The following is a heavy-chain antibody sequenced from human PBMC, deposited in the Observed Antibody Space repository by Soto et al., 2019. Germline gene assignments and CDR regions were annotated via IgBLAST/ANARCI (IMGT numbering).Heavy chain of an antibody. CDR2: INHSGST. J-gene: IGHJ6*03. CDR3: AIGFRQNYYGSGSYYPYYYYYYMDV. V-gene: IGHV4-34*01. CDR1: GGSFSGYY. Sequence: QVQLQQWGAGLLKPSETLSLTCAVYGGSFSGYYWSWIRQPPGKGLEWIGEINHSGSTNYNPSLKSRVTISVDTSKNQFSLKLSSVTAADTAVYYCAIGFRQNYYGSGSYYPYYYYYYMDVWGKGTTVTVSS. D-gene: IGHD3-10*01.